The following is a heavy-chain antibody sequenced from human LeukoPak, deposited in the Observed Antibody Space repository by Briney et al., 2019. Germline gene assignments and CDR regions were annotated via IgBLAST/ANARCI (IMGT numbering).Heavy chain of an antibody. CDR2: IKQDGSEK. CDR1: GFTFSSYW. D-gene: IGHD1-7*01. J-gene: IGHJ6*03. CDR3: AREISWNSVWYYYYYMYV. V-gene: IGHV3-7*01. Sequence: GGSLRLSCAASGFTFSSYWMSWVRQAPGKGLEWVANIKQDGSEKYYVDSVKGRFTISRDNAKNSLYLQMNSLRAEDTAVYYCAREISWNSVWYYYYYMYVWGKGTTVTVSS.